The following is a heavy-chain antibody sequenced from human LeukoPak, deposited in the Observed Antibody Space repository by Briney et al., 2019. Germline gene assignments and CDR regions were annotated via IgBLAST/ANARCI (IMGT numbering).Heavy chain of an antibody. D-gene: IGHD3-10*01. CDR1: GFTFSSYG. CDR2: ISGSGGST. CDR3: ARGKDSMVRGVQFDY. V-gene: IGHV3-23*01. Sequence: GGTLRLSCAASGFTFSSYGMSWVRQAPGKGLEWVSAISGSGGSTYYADSVKGRFTISRDNSKNTLYLQMNSLRAEDTAVYYCARGKDSMVRGVQFDYWGQGTLVTVSS. J-gene: IGHJ4*02.